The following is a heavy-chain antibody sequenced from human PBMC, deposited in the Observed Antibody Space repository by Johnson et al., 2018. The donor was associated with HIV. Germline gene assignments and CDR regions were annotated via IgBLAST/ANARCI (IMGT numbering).Heavy chain of an antibody. D-gene: IGHD1-20*01. J-gene: IGHJ3*02. CDR2: ISYDGSNK. V-gene: IGHV3-30*14. CDR1: GFIFSSYV. Sequence: VQLVESGGGVVQPGRSLRVSCAASGFIFSSYVMHWVRQAPGKGLEWVAVISYDGSNKYYADSVKGRFTISRDNSNNTLYLQMGSLRAEDMAVYYCARGIPTLPLTGTRGFDIWGQGTMVTVSS. CDR3: ARGIPTLPLTGTRGFDI.